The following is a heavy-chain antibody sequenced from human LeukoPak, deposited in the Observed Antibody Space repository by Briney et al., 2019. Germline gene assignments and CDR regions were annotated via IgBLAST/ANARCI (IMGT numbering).Heavy chain of an antibody. CDR3: SYGDYAHIEFDP. J-gene: IGHJ5*02. D-gene: IGHD4-17*01. CDR1: GFTFSSYG. Sequence: GGSLRLSCAASGFTFSSYGMRWVRQAPGKGLEWVAFIRYDGSNKYYADSVKGRFTISRDNSKNTLYLQMNSLRAEDTAVYYCSYGDYAHIEFDPWGQGTLVTVSS. CDR2: IRYDGSNK. V-gene: IGHV3-30*02.